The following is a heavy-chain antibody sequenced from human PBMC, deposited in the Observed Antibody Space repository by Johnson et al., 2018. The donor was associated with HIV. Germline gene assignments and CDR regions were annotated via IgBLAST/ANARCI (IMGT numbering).Heavy chain of an antibody. CDR3: ARDGTETGPDDAFDI. D-gene: IGHD1-1*01. CDR1: GFSVSSNY. J-gene: IGHJ3*02. V-gene: IGHV3-66*02. Sequence: VQLVESGGGLVQPGGSLRLSCSASGFSVSSNYMTWVRQAPGKGLEWVSVIYSGGNTYYADSVKGRFSISRDNSKNTVYLQMNSLRPEDTAVYYCARDGTETGPDDAFDIWGQGTMVTVSS. CDR2: IYSGGNT.